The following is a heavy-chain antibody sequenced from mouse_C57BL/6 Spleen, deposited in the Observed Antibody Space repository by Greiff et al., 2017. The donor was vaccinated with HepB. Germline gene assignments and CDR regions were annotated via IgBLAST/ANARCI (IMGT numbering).Heavy chain of an antibody. J-gene: IGHJ2*01. CDR2: IYPGDGDT. V-gene: IGHV1-80*01. Sequence: VKLMESGAELVKPGASVKISCKASGYAFSSYWMNWVKQRPGKGLEWIGQIYPGDGDTNYNGKFKGKATLTADKSSSTAYMQLSSLTSEDSAVYFCASTGAHGSSYGWGQGTTLTVSS. D-gene: IGHD1-1*01. CDR1: GYAFSSYW. CDR3: ASTGAHGSSYG.